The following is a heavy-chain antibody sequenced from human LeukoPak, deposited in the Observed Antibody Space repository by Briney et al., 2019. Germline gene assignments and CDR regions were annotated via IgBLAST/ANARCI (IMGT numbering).Heavy chain of an antibody. CDR1: GFTFTSYA. D-gene: IGHD5-24*01. CDR2: ISGSGGNT. Sequence: PGGSLRLSCAASGFTFTSYAMSWVGQAPGKGLEWVSAISGSGGNTYYADSVKGRFTISRDNSKSTLFLQMNSLRAEDTAVYYCAKDPRVGSRVATPCHWGQGTLVTVSS. CDR3: AKDPRVGSRVATPCH. J-gene: IGHJ4*02. V-gene: IGHV3-23*01.